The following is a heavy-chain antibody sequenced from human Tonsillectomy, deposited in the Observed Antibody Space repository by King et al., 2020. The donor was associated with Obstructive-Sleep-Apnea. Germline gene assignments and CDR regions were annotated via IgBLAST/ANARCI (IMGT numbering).Heavy chain of an antibody. D-gene: IGHD1-1*01. Sequence: QLVQSGAEVKKPGSSVKVSCKASGGTFSSYAISWVRQAPGQGLEWMGGIIPILGIANYAQKFQGRVTITADKSTSTAYMELSSLRSEDTAVYYCARDLGYNWTAWSRNWFDPWGQGTLVTVSS. J-gene: IGHJ5*02. V-gene: IGHV1-69*10. CDR1: GGTFSSYA. CDR3: ARDLGYNWTAWSRNWFDP. CDR2: IIPILGIA.